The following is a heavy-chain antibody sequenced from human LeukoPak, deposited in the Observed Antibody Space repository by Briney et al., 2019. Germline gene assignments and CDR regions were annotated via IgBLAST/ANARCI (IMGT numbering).Heavy chain of an antibody. CDR2: IRYDGSNK. D-gene: IGHD7-27*01. CDR3: AKVTGDPYYYYYYMDV. CDR1: GFTFSSYG. V-gene: IGHV3-30*02. Sequence: GGSLRLSCAASGFTFSSYGMHWVRQAPGKGLEWVAFIRYDGSNKYYAGSVKGRFTISRDNSKNTLYLQMNSLRAEDTAVYYCAKVTGDPYYYYYYMDVWGKGTTVTVSS. J-gene: IGHJ6*03.